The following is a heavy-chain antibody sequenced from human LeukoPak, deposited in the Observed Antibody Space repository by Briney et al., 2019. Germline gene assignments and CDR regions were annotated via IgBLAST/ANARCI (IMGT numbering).Heavy chain of an antibody. CDR2: INHSGST. D-gene: IGHD2-8*02. CDR1: GGSFSDYY. CDR3: AREPISYSGGVCSHNYYYYMDV. Sequence: SETLSLTCAVYGGSFSDYYWSWIRQPPGKGLEWIGEINHSGSTNYNPSLKSRVTISVDTSKNQFSLKLSSVTAADTAVYYCAREPISYSGGVCSHNYYYYMDVWGKGTTVTVSS. V-gene: IGHV4-34*01. J-gene: IGHJ6*03.